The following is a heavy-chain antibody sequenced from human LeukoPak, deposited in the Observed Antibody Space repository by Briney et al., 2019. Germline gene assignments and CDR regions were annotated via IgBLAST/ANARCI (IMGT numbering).Heavy chain of an antibody. Sequence: GESLKISCKGSGYSFTSYWIGWVRQMPGKGLEWMGIISPDDSDTRYSPSFQGQVTISADKSISTVYLQWSGLKASDTAMYYCARHPLVVSGWIDYWDQGTRVTVSS. CDR2: ISPDDSDT. D-gene: IGHD3-10*01. CDR1: GYSFTSYW. V-gene: IGHV5-51*01. J-gene: IGHJ4*02. CDR3: ARHPLVVSGWIDY.